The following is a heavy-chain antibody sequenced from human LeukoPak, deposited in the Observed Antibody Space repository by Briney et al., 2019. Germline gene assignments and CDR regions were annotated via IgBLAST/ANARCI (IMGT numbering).Heavy chain of an antibody. D-gene: IGHD6-13*01. Sequence: GGSLRLSCAASGFTFSSYWMSWVRQAPGKGLEWVAVISYDGSNKYYADSVKGRFTISRDNSKNTLYLQMNSLRAEDTAVYYCAKDLYSSSWYGGVFGDYWGQGTLVTVSS. CDR2: ISYDGSNK. CDR3: AKDLYSSSWYGGVFGDY. J-gene: IGHJ4*02. CDR1: GFTFSSYW. V-gene: IGHV3-30*18.